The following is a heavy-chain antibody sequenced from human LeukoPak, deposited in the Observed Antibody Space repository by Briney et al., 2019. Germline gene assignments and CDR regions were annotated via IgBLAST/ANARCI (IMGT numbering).Heavy chain of an antibody. V-gene: IGHV4-31*03. Sequence: SETLSLTCTVSGGSISSGGYYWSWIRQHPGKGLEWIGYIYYSGSTYYNPSLKSRVTISVDTSKNQFSLKLSSVTAADTAVYYCASLYGDYGAYYFDYWGQGTLVTVTS. CDR2: IYYSGST. CDR1: GGSISSGGYY. CDR3: ASLYGDYGAYYFDY. J-gene: IGHJ4*02. D-gene: IGHD4-17*01.